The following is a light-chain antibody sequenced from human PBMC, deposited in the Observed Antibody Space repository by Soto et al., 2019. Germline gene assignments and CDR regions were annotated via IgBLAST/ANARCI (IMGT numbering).Light chain of an antibody. CDR2: KAS. CDR3: QQYTDYPWT. CDR1: QSISSW. Sequence: DIQMTQSPSTLSASVGDRVTITCRASQSISSWLAWYQQKPGKAPKLLIYKASSLESGVPSRFSGSGSGTEFALTISSLQPDDFATYYGQQYTDYPWTVGQGTKVEIK. V-gene: IGKV1-5*03. J-gene: IGKJ1*01.